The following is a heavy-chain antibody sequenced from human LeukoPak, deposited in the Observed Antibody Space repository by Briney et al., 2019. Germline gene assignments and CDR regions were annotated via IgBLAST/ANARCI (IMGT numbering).Heavy chain of an antibody. J-gene: IGHJ4*02. V-gene: IGHV4-39*01. D-gene: IGHD3-22*01. Sequence: SETLSLTCTVSGGSISSSSYYWGWNRQPPGKGLEWIGSIYYSGSTYYNPSLKSRVTISVDTSKNQFSLKLSSVTAADTAVYYCARRRYYYDSSGSDFDYWGQGTLVTVSS. CDR3: ARRRYYYDSSGSDFDY. CDR2: IYYSGST. CDR1: GGSISSSSYY.